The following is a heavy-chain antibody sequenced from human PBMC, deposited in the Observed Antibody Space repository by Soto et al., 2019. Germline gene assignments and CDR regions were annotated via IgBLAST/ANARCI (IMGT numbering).Heavy chain of an antibody. CDR3: ARYALNYVWGPDYYYYYGMDV. CDR1: GGTFSSYA. CDR2: IIPIFGTA. Sequence: SVKVSCKASGGTFSSYAISWVRQAPGQGLEWMGGIIPIFGTANYAQKFQGRVTITADESTSTAYMELSSLRSEDTAVYYCARYALNYVWGPDYYYYYGMDVWGQGTTVTVSS. V-gene: IGHV1-69*13. J-gene: IGHJ6*02. D-gene: IGHD3-16*01.